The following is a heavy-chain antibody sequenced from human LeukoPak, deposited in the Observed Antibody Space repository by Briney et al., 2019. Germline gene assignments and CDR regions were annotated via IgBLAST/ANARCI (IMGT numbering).Heavy chain of an antibody. J-gene: IGHJ5*02. CDR3: ARDGYDSSGYYWPLDP. D-gene: IGHD3-22*01. V-gene: IGHV3-48*03. CDR1: GFTFSSYE. CDR2: ISSSGSTI. Sequence: GGSLRLSCAASGFTFSSYEMNWVRQAPGKGPEWVSYISSSGSTIYYADSVKGRFTISRDNAKNSLYLQMNSLRAEDTAAYYCARDGYDSSGYYWPLDPWGQGTLVTVSS.